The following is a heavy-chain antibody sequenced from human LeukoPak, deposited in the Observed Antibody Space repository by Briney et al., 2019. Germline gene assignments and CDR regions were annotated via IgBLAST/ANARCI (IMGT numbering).Heavy chain of an antibody. CDR1: GYTFTGYH. Sequence: ASVKVSCKASGYTFTGYHMHWVRQAPGQGLEWMGRINPNSGDTNYAQKFQGRVTMTRDTSISTAYMELSRLRSEDTAVYYCARGDVVVTAASFDYWGQGTLVTVSS. D-gene: IGHD2-21*02. CDR2: INPNSGDT. J-gene: IGHJ4*02. CDR3: ARGDVVVTAASFDY. V-gene: IGHV1-2*06.